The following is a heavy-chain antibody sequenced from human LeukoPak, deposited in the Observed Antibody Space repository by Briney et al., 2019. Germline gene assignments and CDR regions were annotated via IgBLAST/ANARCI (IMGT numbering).Heavy chain of an antibody. Sequence: GGSLRLSCAASGFTFSTYWMSWVRQAPGKGLEWVANIKEDESEKYYVDSVKGRFTISRDNSKNTLYLQMNSLRAEDTAVYYCAKPRAGAFEADAFDIWGQGTMVTVSS. CDR1: GFTFSTYW. V-gene: IGHV3-7*03. CDR2: IKEDESEK. D-gene: IGHD3-16*01. CDR3: AKPRAGAFEADAFDI. J-gene: IGHJ3*02.